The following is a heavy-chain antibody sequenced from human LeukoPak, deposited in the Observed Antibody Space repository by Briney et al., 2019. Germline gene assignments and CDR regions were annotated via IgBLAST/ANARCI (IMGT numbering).Heavy chain of an antibody. Sequence: PGGSLRLSCAASGFTFSDYYMSWIRQAPGKGLEWVSYISSSGSTIYYADSVKGRFTISRDNSKNTLYLQMNSLRAEDTAVYYCASWSIRSDAFDIWGQGTMVTVSS. CDR2: ISSSGSTI. V-gene: IGHV3-11*01. J-gene: IGHJ3*02. CDR3: ASWSIRSDAFDI. CDR1: GFTFSDYY. D-gene: IGHD5-12*01.